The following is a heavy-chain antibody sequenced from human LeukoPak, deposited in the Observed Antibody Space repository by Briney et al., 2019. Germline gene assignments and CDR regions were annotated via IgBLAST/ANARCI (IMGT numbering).Heavy chain of an antibody. CDR2: ISSSSSTI. J-gene: IGHJ4*02. CDR3: ARDLAASTSCLDY. CDR1: GFTFSSYS. V-gene: IGHV3-48*01. Sequence: PGGSLRLSCAASGFTFSSYSMNWVRQAPGKGLEWVSYISSSSSTIYYADSVKGRFTISRDNAKNSLYLQMNSLRAEDTAVYYCARDLAASTSCLDYWGQGTLVTVSS. D-gene: IGHD2-2*01.